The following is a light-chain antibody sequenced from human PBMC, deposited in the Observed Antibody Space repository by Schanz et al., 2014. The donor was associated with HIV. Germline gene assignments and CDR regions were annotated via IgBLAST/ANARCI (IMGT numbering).Light chain of an antibody. CDR3: QQYNNWPRT. CDR2: GAS. J-gene: IGKJ1*01. V-gene: IGKV3-15*01. CDR1: QSVNSN. Sequence: EIVLTQSPGTLSLSPGERATLSCRASQSVNSNLAWYQQKPGQGPRLLIYGASTRVTGTPVRFSGSGSGTDFTLTISSLQSEDFAVYYCQQYNNWPRTFGQGTKVEIK.